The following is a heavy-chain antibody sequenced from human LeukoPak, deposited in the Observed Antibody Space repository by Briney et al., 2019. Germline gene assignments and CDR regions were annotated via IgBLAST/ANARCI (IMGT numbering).Heavy chain of an antibody. V-gene: IGHV3-23*01. CDR1: GFTFSSYA. CDR3: AKVPQPDYYFDY. J-gene: IGHJ4*02. CDR2: ISGSGDRT. Sequence: GGSLRLSCAASGFTFSSYAMSWVRQAPGKGLEWVSSISGSGDRTIYADSVRGRLIISRDKSKNTLYLQMSSLRAEDTAVYYCAKVPQPDYYFDYWGQGSLVTVSS.